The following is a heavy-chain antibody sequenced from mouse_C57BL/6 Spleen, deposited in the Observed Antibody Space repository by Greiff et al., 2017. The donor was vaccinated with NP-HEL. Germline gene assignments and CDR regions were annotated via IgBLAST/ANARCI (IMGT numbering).Heavy chain of an antibody. CDR1: GYTFTSYW. J-gene: IGHJ1*03. V-gene: IGHV1-55*01. D-gene: IGHD1-1*01. CDR3: ARSITTVGDWYFDV. CDR2: IYPGSGST. Sequence: QVQLQQPGAELVKPGASVKMSCKASGYTFTSYWITWVKQRPGQGLEWIGDIYPGSGSTNYNEKFKSKATLTVDTSSSTAYMQISSLTSEDSAAYYCARSITTVGDWYFDVWGTGTTVTVSS.